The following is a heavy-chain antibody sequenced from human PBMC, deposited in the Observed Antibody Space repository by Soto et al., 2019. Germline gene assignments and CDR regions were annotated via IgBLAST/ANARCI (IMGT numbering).Heavy chain of an antibody. V-gene: IGHV3-74*01. Sequence: GSLSLSCAAPGFSISSHWMHWVRRAPGKGLEWVWRINIDESSTRYGDSVKGRFTISRDNAKKMLYLQTNSPRAEDTAVHYCAREVAPTTLPRSTLMDXWGYGTTLTVSX. D-gene: IGHD2-2*01. CDR1: GFSISSHW. CDR3: AREVAPTTLPRSTLMDX. J-gene: IGHJ6*04. CDR2: INIDESST.